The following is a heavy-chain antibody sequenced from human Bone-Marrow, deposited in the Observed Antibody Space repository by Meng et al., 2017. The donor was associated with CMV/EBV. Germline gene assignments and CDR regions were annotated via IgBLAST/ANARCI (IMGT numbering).Heavy chain of an antibody. CDR1: GFTFSGSA. CDR3: TRREYSSSWYDAFNYYGMDV. CDR2: IRSKANSYAT. J-gene: IGHJ6*01. Sequence: GESLKISCAASGFTFSGSAMHWVRQASGKGLEWVGRIRSKANSYATAYAASVKGRFTISRDDSKNTAYLQMNSLKTEDTAVYYCTRREYSSSWYDAFNYYGMDVWGQGPTVTGSS. D-gene: IGHD6-13*01. V-gene: IGHV3-73*01.